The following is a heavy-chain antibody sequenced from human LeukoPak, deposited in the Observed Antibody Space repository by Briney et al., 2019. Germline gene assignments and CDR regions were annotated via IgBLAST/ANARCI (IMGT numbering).Heavy chain of an antibody. CDR3: ATVFFDSSGYYTGWFDP. CDR1: GGTFSSYA. CDR2: IIPIFGTA. D-gene: IGHD3-22*01. V-gene: IGHV1-69*06. J-gene: IGHJ5*02. Sequence: GASVKVSCKASGGTFSSYAISWVRQAPGQGLEWMGGIIPIFGTANYAQKFQGRVTMTEDTSTDTAYMELSSLRSEDTAVYYCATVFFDSSGYYTGWFDPWGQGTLVTVSS.